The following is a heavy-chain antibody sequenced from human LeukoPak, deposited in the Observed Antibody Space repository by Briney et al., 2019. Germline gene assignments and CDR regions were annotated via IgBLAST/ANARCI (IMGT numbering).Heavy chain of an antibody. J-gene: IGHJ4*02. CDR3: AREGRMSMGIEY. Sequence: PSETLSLTCDVYGGSLSGYYWSWIRQSPERGLQWIGEIGYSGTTNFNPSLKSRVSMSVDTSKNQFSLKLTSVTAADTAVYFCAREGRMSMGIEYWGQGTLVTVSS. CDR2: IGYSGTT. V-gene: IGHV4-34*01. D-gene: IGHD4/OR15-4a*01. CDR1: GGSLSGYY.